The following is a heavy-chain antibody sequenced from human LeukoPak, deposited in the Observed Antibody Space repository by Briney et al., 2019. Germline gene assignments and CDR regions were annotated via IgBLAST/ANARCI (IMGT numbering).Heavy chain of an antibody. CDR1: GFTFSSYS. J-gene: IGHJ4*02. CDR3: AKGGYSSSWYYFDY. Sequence: PGGSLRLSCAASGFTFSSYSINWVRQAPGKGLEWVSAISGSGGSTYYADSVKGRFTISRDNSKNTLYLQMNSLRAEDTAVYYCAKGGYSSSWYYFDYWGQGTLVTVSS. CDR2: ISGSGGST. V-gene: IGHV3-23*01. D-gene: IGHD6-13*01.